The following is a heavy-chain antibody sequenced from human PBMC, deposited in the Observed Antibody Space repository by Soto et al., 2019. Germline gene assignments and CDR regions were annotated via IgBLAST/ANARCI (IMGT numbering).Heavy chain of an antibody. CDR3: VRLIGNSWLDF. J-gene: IGHJ5*01. CDR1: GDSVSSSSVT. CDR2: TYYRSKWYN. Sequence: SQTLSLTCAIPGDSVSSSSVTWNWIRQSPSRGLEWLGRTYYRSKWYNDYAESVKSRITINPDTSKNQFSLHLNSVTPEDTAVNYCVRLIGNSWLDFWGQGTMVTVSS. V-gene: IGHV6-1*01. D-gene: IGHD1-26*01.